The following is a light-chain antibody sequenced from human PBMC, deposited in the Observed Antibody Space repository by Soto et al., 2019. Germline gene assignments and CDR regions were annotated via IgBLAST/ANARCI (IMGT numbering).Light chain of an antibody. CDR2: AAS. V-gene: IGKV1-39*01. CDR3: QQSYRTPIYT. CDR1: QSISSY. J-gene: IGKJ2*01. Sequence: DIQMTQSPSSLSASVGDRVTITCRASQSISSYLNWYQQKPGKAPKLLIYAASSLQIGVPSRFSGSGSGTDFNLTISSLQPGDYATYYCQQSYRTPIYTFGQGTKLEIK.